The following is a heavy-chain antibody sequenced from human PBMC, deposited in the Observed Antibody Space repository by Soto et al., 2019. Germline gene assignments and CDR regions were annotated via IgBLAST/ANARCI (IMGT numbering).Heavy chain of an antibody. Sequence: SVKVSCKASGFTFSTSAVQWVRQARGQRPEWMGWIVGGSGNTNHAQNSQERVIITRDMSTSTVYMELSSLRSDDTAVYFCAARRSGLYAMDVWGQGTTVTVSS. V-gene: IGHV1-58*01. D-gene: IGHD1-26*01. CDR2: IVGGSGNT. CDR3: AARRSGLYAMDV. J-gene: IGHJ6*02. CDR1: GFTFSTSA.